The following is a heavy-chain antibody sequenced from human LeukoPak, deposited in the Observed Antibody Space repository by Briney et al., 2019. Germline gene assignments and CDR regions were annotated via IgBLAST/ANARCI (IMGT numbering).Heavy chain of an antibody. CDR3: AKVGTGNAFDI. CDR1: GFTFGTYG. J-gene: IGHJ3*02. V-gene: IGHV3-23*01. Sequence: GGSLRLSCAASGFTFGTYGMTWVRQAPGKGLEWVSAISGSGGSTYYADSVEGRFTISRDNSKNTLYLQMNSLRAEDTAVYYCAKVGTGNAFDIWGQGTMVTVSS. CDR2: ISGSGGST. D-gene: IGHD2-8*02.